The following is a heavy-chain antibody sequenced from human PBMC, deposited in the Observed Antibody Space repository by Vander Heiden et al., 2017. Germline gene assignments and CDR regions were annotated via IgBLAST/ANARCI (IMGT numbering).Heavy chain of an antibody. CDR2: ISNSSSTI. J-gene: IGHJ4*02. Sequence: EVQLVESGGGLVQPGGSLRLSCAASGFTFSSYSMNWVRQAPGKGLEWVSYISNSSSTIYYADAVKGRFTISRDNAKNSLYLKMNSMRDEDTAVYYCARYGDTAMAFAYWGQGTLVTVSS. D-gene: IGHD5-18*01. CDR1: GFTFSSYS. V-gene: IGHV3-48*02. CDR3: ARYGDTAMAFAY.